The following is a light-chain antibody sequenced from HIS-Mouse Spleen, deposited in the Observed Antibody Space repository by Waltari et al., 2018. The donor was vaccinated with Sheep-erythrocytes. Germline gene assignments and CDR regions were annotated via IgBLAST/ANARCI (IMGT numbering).Light chain of an antibody. CDR1: ALPKKY. V-gene: IGLV3-10*01. CDR2: EDS. CDR3: YSTDSSGNHRV. Sequence: SYELTQPPSVSVSPGQTARITCSGDALPKKYAYWYQQKSGQTPMLVISEDSKRPSGIPERFSGSSSGTMATLTISGAQVEDEADNYCYSTDSSGNHRVFGGGTKLTVL. J-gene: IGLJ2*01.